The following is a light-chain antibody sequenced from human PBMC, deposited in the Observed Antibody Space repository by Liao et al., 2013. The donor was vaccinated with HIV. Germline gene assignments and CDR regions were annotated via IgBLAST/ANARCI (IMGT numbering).Light chain of an antibody. CDR2: YGS. J-gene: IGLJ1*01. Sequence: SYELTQPPSVSVSPGQTASITCSGDTLGDKSPSWYQQRPGQPPVLVIYYGSDRPSGIPERFSGSNSGNTATLTISRVEAGDEADYYCQVWDSSSDQDVFGTGTKVTVL. V-gene: IGLV3-1*01. CDR3: QVWDSSSDQDV. CDR1: TLGDKS.